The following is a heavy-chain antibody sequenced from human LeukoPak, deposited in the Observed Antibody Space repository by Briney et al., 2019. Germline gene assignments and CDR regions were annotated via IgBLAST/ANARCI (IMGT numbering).Heavy chain of an antibody. CDR3: ARYDYVWGSYRYRGEFDY. CDR1: GFTFSSYE. Sequence: PGGSLTLSCAASGFTFSSYEMNWVRQAPARERQGGSYISSSGSTIYYAHSVKGRFTISSDNAKNSLYLKMMSLRSEDTAVYSCARYDYVWGSYRYRGEFDYWGQGTLVTVSS. J-gene: IGHJ4*02. D-gene: IGHD3-16*02. V-gene: IGHV3-48*03. CDR2: ISSSGSTI.